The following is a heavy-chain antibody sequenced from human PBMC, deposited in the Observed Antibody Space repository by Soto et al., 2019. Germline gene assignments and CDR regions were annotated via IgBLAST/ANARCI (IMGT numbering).Heavy chain of an antibody. V-gene: IGHV1-18*01. CDR2: VSANNGHT. J-gene: IGHJ6*02. Sequence: ASVKVSGKASGFTFSNCCLNWVRQAPGQGLEWMGWVSANNGHTNYAQNLQGRVSMTTDTSTSTAYMELRGLRFDDTAVYYCARDIESVTAKHFFYYYAMDVWGQGTTVTVSS. D-gene: IGHD2-8*01. CDR3: ARDIESVTAKHFFYYYAMDV. CDR1: GFTFSNCC.